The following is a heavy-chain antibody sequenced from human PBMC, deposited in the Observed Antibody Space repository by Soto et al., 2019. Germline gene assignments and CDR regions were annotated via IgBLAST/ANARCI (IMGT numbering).Heavy chain of an antibody. CDR2: IIPIFGTA. CDR1: GDTYSRYA. D-gene: IGHD5-12*01. CDR3: ASRDGYNFHAFDI. J-gene: IGHJ3*02. V-gene: IGHV1-69*13. Sequence: SVKVYCKTSGDTYSRYAISWVRQDTGQGLEWMGGIIPIFGTANYAQKFQGRVTITADESTSTAYMELSSLRSEDTAVYYCASRDGYNFHAFDIWGQGTMVT.